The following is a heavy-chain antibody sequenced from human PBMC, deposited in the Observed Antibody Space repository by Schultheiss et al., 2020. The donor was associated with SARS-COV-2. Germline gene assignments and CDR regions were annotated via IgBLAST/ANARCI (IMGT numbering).Heavy chain of an antibody. V-gene: IGHV3-30*07. D-gene: IGHD1-26*01. CDR2: ISYDGNNK. Sequence: GGSLRLSCAASGFTFSNYAMHWVRQAPGKGLEWVAVISYDGNNKYYADSVKGRFTISRDNAKNSLYLQMNSLRAEDTAVYYCARDLNGSFGYWGQGTLVTVSS. CDR1: GFTFSNYA. CDR3: ARDLNGSFGY. J-gene: IGHJ4*02.